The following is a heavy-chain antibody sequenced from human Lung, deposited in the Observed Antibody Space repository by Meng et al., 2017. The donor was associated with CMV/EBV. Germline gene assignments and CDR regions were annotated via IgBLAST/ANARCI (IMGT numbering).Heavy chain of an antibody. Sequence: GGXXRLSCSASRFMFSNAWMTWVRQAPGKGLEWVANIKQDGSEKYYVDSVKGRFTISRDNAKNSLYLQMNSLRAEDTAVYYCARGYYYDSKVEHYWGQGTLVTVSS. CDR1: RFMFSNAW. V-gene: IGHV3-7*01. CDR2: IKQDGSEK. CDR3: ARGYYYDSKVEHY. J-gene: IGHJ4*02. D-gene: IGHD3-22*01.